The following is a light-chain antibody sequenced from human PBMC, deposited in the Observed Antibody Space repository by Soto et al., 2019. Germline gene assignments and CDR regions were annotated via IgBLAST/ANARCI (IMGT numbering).Light chain of an antibody. CDR1: QSVSSY. CDR2: DAS. Sequence: EIVLTQSPATLSLSPGERATLSCRASQSVSSYSAWYQQKPGQAPRLLIYDASNRATGIPARFSGSGSGTDFTLTISSLEPEDFAVYYCQQRSNWPRLFGQGTRLEIK. V-gene: IGKV3-11*01. J-gene: IGKJ5*01. CDR3: QQRSNWPRL.